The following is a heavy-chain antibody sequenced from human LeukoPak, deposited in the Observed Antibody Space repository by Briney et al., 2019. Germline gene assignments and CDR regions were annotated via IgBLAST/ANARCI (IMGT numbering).Heavy chain of an antibody. D-gene: IGHD3-22*01. J-gene: IGHJ3*02. CDR2: ISGTGGST. CDR3: AKFHDSRGYYIPDAFDI. CDR1: GFTFSSYA. V-gene: IGHV3-23*01. Sequence: GGSLRLSCAVSGFTFSSYAMSWVRQAPGKGLDWVSGISGTGGSTYYADSVKGRFTISRDNSKNTLYLQMNSLRAEDTAVYYCAKFHDSRGYYIPDAFDIWGQGTMVTVSS.